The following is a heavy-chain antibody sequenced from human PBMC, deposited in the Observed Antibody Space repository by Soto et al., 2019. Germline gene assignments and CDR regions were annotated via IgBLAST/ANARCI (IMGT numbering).Heavy chain of an antibody. D-gene: IGHD2-2*02. CDR1: GYSFTSYW. Sequence: GESLKISCKGSGYSFTSYWISWVRQMPGKGLEWMGRIDPSDSYTNYSPSFQGHVTISADKSISTAYLQWSSLKASDTAMYYCARPLDGYCSSTSCYTLDYWGQGTLVTASS. V-gene: IGHV5-10-1*01. CDR2: IDPSDSYT. J-gene: IGHJ4*02. CDR3: ARPLDGYCSSTSCYTLDY.